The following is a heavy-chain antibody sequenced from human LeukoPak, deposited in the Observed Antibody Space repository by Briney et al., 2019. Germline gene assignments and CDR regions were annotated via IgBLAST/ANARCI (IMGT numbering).Heavy chain of an antibody. V-gene: IGHV3-11*01. CDR2: ISSSGSTI. CDR3: AGGGSYAHFDY. CDR1: GLTFIAYN. Sequence: GGSLRPSGAASGLTFIAYNMSWIGQVPGKGLEWVSYISSSGSTIYYADSVKGRFTISRDNAKNSLYLQMNSLRAEDTAVYYCAGGGSYAHFDYWGQGTLVTVSS. J-gene: IGHJ4*02. D-gene: IGHD1-26*01.